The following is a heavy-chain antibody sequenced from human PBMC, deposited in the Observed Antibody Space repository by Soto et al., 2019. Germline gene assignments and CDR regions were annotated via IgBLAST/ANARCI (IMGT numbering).Heavy chain of an antibody. CDR3: GREYCRGGRCYSPDY. D-gene: IGHD2-15*01. CDR1: GYTFTTFG. Sequence: QVQLVQSGAEVKPPGASVKVSCKASGYTFTTFGISWVRQAPGQGLEWMGWTSTNNGDTYYAPRFQGRVTVTKDTSTRTANMELRSLRPDDTAVYYCGREYCRGGRCYSPDYWGQGTLVIVSS. J-gene: IGHJ4*02. CDR2: TSTNNGDT. V-gene: IGHV1-18*01.